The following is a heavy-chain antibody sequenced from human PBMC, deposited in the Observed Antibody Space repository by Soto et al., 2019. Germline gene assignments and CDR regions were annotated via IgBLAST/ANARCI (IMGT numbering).Heavy chain of an antibody. CDR2: INAGNGNT. V-gene: IGHV1-3*01. Sequence: ASVKVSCKASGYTFPSYAMHWVRQAPGQRLEWMGWINAGNGNTKYSQKFQGRVTITRDTSASTAYMELSSLRSEDTAVYYCARNVLLWFGELCPFDIWGQGTMVTVSS. J-gene: IGHJ3*02. D-gene: IGHD3-10*01. CDR3: ARNVLLWFGELCPFDI. CDR1: GYTFPSYA.